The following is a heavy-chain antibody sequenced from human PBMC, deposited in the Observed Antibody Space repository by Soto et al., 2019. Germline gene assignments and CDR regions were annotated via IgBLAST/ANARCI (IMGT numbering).Heavy chain of an antibody. Sequence: LSQTLSLTCAISGDSVSSNSAAWNWIRQSPSRGLEWLGRTYYRSKWYNDYAVSVKSRITINPDTSKNQFSLQLNSVTPEDTAVYYCARDWGSTTAIPPKAYGMDVWGQGTTVTVSS. CDR2: TYYRSKWYN. D-gene: IGHD5-18*01. CDR1: GDSVSSNSAA. J-gene: IGHJ6*02. V-gene: IGHV6-1*01. CDR3: ARDWGSTTAIPPKAYGMDV.